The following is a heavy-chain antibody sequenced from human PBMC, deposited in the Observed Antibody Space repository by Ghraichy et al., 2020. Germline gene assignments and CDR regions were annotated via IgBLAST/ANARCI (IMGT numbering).Heavy chain of an antibody. Sequence: GESLNISCEASGFTFSSHWMHWVRQAPGKGLVWVSRINGDGSSTTYADSVKGRCTVSRDNGMSTLFLQLNSLRAEDTAVYYCARDTYGSSWFGYYYGMDVWGQGTTVTVSS. J-gene: IGHJ6*02. CDR1: GFTFSSHW. V-gene: IGHV3-74*01. D-gene: IGHD6-13*01. CDR2: INGDGSST. CDR3: ARDTYGSSWFGYYYGMDV.